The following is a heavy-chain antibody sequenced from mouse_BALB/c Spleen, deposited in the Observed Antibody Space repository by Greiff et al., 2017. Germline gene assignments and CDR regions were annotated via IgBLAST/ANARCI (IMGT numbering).Heavy chain of an antibody. CDR2: ISDGGSYT. CDR1: GFTFSDYY. V-gene: IGHV5-4*02. J-gene: IGHJ4*01. Sequence: EVQLVESGGGLVKPGGSLKLSCAASGFTFSDYYMYWVRQTPEKRLEWVATISDGGSYTYYPDSVKGRFTISRDNAKNNLYLQMRSLKSEDTAMYYCARDRGSSSYAMDYWGQGTSVTVSS. D-gene: IGHD1-1*01. CDR3: ARDRGSSSYAMDY.